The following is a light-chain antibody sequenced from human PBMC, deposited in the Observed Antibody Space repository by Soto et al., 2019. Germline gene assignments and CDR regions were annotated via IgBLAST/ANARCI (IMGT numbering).Light chain of an antibody. Sequence: QSALTQPASVSGSPGQSITISCTGTSSDVGSYNLVSWYPQHPGKAPKLMIYEGSKRPSGVSNRFSGSKSGNTASLTISGLQAEDEADYYCCSYAGSSTHVVFGGGTKVTVL. CDR3: CSYAGSSTHVV. CDR2: EGS. CDR1: SSDVGSYNL. J-gene: IGLJ2*01. V-gene: IGLV2-23*01.